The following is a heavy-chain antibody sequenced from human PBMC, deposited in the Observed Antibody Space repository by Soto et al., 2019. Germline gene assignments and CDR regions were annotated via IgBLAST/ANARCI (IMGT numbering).Heavy chain of an antibody. V-gene: IGHV3-48*01. Sequence: GGSLRLSCAASGFTFSSYSMNWVRQAPGKGLEWVSQISIGSSSMDYADSVKGRFTISRDNAKNSLYLQMNSLKTKDTAVYYCARIYGMDVWGQGTMVTVSS. CDR3: ARIYGMDV. CDR2: ISIGSSSM. CDR1: GFTFSSYS. J-gene: IGHJ6*02.